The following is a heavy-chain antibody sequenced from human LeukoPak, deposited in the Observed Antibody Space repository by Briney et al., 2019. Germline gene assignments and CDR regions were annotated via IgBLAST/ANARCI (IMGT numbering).Heavy chain of an antibody. Sequence: SVKVSCKASGGTFSSYAISWVRQAPGRGLEWMGGIIPIFGTANYAQKFQGRVTITTDESKSTAYMELSSLRSEDTAVYYCARVSPYSSGWYGCYFDYWGQGTLVTVSS. D-gene: IGHD6-19*01. V-gene: IGHV1-69*05. J-gene: IGHJ4*02. CDR1: GGTFSSYA. CDR2: IIPIFGTA. CDR3: ARVSPYSSGWYGCYFDY.